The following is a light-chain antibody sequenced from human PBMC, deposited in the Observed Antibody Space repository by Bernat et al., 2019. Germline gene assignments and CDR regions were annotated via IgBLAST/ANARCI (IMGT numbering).Light chain of an antibody. CDR3: QSADSETIYV. J-gene: IGLJ1*01. CDR2: NGT. CDR1: GLSNQY. Sequence: SYDLTQSPSVSVSPGQTATITCSGNGLSNQYASWSQQKSGQAPLLVIYNGTERPSGIPERFTGSTSGTTVTLTISGVQAEDEADYFWQSADSETIYVFGPGTKVTVL. V-gene: IGLV3-25*03.